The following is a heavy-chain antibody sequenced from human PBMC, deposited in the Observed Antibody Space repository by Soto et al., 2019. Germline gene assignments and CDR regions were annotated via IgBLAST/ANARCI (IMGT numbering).Heavy chain of an antibody. J-gene: IGHJ4*02. V-gene: IGHV4-34*01. CDR3: ARGPPPKYSGYDHNRGAFDY. D-gene: IGHD5-12*01. CDR2: INHSGST. CDR1: GGSFSGYY. Sequence: QVQLQQWGAGLLKPSETLSLTCAVYGGSFSGYYWRWIRQPPGKGLEWIGEINHSGSTNYNPSLKSRVTISVDTSKNQFSLKLSSVTAADTAVYYCARGPPPKYSGYDHNRGAFDYWGQGTLVIVSS.